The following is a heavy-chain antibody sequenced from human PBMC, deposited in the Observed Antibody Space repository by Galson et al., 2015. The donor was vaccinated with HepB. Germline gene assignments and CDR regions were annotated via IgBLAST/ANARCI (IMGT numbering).Heavy chain of an antibody. V-gene: IGHV3-13*05. CDR2: IGTAGDP. J-gene: IGHJ6*02. D-gene: IGHD3-10*01. CDR3: ARGPLDYYGSGSHRRVTVYYGMDV. Sequence: SLRLSCAASGFTFSSYDMHWVRQATGKGLEWVSAIGTAGDPYYPGSVKGRFTISRENAKNSLYLQMNSLRAGTAVYYCARGPLDYYGSGSHRRVTVYYGMDVWGQGTTVTVSS. CDR1: GFTFSSYD.